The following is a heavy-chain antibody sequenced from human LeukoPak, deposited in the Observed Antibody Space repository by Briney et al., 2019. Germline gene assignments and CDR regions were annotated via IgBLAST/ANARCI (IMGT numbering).Heavy chain of an antibody. Sequence: GGSLRLSCAASGLTFSSYAMSWVRQAPGKGLEWVSAISGSGGSTYYADSVKGRFTISRDNSKNTLYLQMNSLRAEDTAVYYCAKDSLLTIFGVVMRDYYYMDVWGKGTTVTVSS. CDR3: AKDSLLTIFGVVMRDYYYMDV. V-gene: IGHV3-23*01. CDR2: ISGSGGST. CDR1: GLTFSSYA. D-gene: IGHD3-3*01. J-gene: IGHJ6*03.